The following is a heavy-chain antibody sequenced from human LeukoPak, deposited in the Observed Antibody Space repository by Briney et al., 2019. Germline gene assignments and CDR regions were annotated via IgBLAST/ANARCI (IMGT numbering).Heavy chain of an antibody. CDR2: ITSRSSTI. D-gene: IGHD2-2*01. CDR1: GFTFSSYS. V-gene: IGHV3-48*01. CDR3: ATLPAAMAGGY. Sequence: PGGSLRLSCAASGFTFSSYSMNWVRQAPGKGLEWVSYITSRSSTIYYADSVKGRFTISRDNSKNTLYLQMNSLRAEDTAVYYCATLPAAMAGGYWGQGTLVTVSS. J-gene: IGHJ4*02.